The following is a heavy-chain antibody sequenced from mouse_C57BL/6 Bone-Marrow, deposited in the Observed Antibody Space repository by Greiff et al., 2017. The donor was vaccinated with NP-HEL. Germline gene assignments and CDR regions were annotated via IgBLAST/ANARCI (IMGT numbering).Heavy chain of an antibody. CDR2: IDPSDSET. Sequence: QVQLQQPGAALVRPGSSVKLSCKASGYTFTSYWMHWVKQRPIQGLEWIGNIDPSDSETHYNQKFKDKATLTVDKSSSTAYMQLSSLTSEDAAVYYCARDYGSRYAMDYWGQGTSVTVSS. CDR3: ARDYGSRYAMDY. J-gene: IGHJ4*01. CDR1: GYTFTSYW. V-gene: IGHV1-52*01. D-gene: IGHD1-1*01.